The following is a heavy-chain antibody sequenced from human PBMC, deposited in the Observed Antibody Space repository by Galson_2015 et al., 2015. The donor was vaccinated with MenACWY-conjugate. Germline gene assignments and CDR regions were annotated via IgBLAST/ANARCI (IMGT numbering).Heavy chain of an antibody. CDR1: GYTFTTYY. CDR2: IDPGSGGT. D-gene: IGHD5-12*01. CDR3: AREDMIRGSGYDLDF. V-gene: IGHV1-2*06. Sequence: SVKVSCKASGYTFTTYYMHWMRQAPGQGLEWMGRIDPGSGGTDFAQKFQGRVTMTRDTSISTAYMEFSRLRSDDTAVYYCAREDMIRGSGYDLDFWGQGTLVTVS. J-gene: IGHJ4*02.